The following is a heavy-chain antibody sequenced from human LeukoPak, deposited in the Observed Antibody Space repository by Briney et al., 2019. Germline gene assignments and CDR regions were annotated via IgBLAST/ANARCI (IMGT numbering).Heavy chain of an antibody. CDR3: ARGFQSGGSPM. CDR1: GFTFSAYS. CDR2: IKKDGSEK. V-gene: IGHV3-7*01. D-gene: IGHD2-15*01. Sequence: PGESLRLSCAPSGFTFSAYSLSWVRQAPGKGLEWVAKIKKDGSEKDYVDSVKGRFTISRDNDKGSLYLQLNSLRVEDTAIYYCARGFQSGGSPMWGQGTLVTVSS. J-gene: IGHJ4*02.